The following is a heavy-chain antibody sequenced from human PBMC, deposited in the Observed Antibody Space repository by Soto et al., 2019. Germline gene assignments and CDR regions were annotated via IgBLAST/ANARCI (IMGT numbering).Heavy chain of an antibody. Sequence: SETLSLTCTVSGGSISSGGYYWSWIRQHPGKGLEWIGYIYYSGSTYYNPSLKSRVTISVDTSKNQFSLKLSSVTAADTAVYYCARVPSFRYSSSSNPYYFDYWGQGTLVTVSS. CDR2: IYYSGST. D-gene: IGHD6-6*01. CDR1: GGSISSGGYY. V-gene: IGHV4-31*03. J-gene: IGHJ4*02. CDR3: ARVPSFRYSSSSNPYYFDY.